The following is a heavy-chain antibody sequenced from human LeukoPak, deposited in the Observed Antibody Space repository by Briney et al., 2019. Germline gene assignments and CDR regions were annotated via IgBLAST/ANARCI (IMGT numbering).Heavy chain of an antibody. CDR3: AKGLGGFGGYYFDY. V-gene: IGHV3-23*01. CDR2: ISRSGSST. CDR1: GFTFSGYA. D-gene: IGHD3-10*01. J-gene: IGHJ4*02. Sequence: PAGTLRLSCAASGFTFSGYAMSWVRQPPGKGLEWVSAISRSGSSTYYADSLKGRFTISRDNSKNTLYLQMNRLRAEDTAVYYCAKGLGGFGGYYFDYWSQGTLVTVSS.